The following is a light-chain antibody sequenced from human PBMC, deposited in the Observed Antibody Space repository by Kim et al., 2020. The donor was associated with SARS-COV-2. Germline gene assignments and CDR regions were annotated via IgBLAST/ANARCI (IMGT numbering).Light chain of an antibody. J-gene: IGLJ3*02. V-gene: IGLV3-19*01. CDR2: CKN. Sequence: AFGQTDRITRQLDCLISYYASCYQQKPGQAPVLVSYCKNNRPSGIPDRFSGSSSGNTASLTITGAQAEDEADYYCNSRNSSGNHWVFGGGTQLTVL. CDR3: NSRNSSGNHWV. CDR1: CLISYY.